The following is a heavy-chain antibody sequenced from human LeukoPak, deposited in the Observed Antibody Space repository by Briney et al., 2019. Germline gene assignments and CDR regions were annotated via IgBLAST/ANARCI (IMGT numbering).Heavy chain of an antibody. CDR3: TRDSSYGDYSTAFDY. CDR1: GFIFSNYA. V-gene: IGHV3-23*01. Sequence: GGSLRLSCAASGFIFSNYAMTWVRQAPGKGLEWVSSSGSTTDYSDSVKGRFTISRDNSKNTLYLQMNSLRADDTAVYYCTRDSSYGDYSTAFDYWGQGALVTVSA. CDR2: SGSTT. D-gene: IGHD4-17*01. J-gene: IGHJ4*02.